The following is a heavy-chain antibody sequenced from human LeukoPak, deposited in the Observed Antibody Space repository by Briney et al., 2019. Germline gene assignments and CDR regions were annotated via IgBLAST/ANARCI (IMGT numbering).Heavy chain of an antibody. CDR2: IYSGGST. J-gene: IGHJ4*02. CDR3: ARVSSDSSGYFDY. D-gene: IGHD3-22*01. CDR1: GFTFSTYT. Sequence: PGGSLRLSCAASGFTFSTYTMNWVRQAPGKGLEWVSVIYSGGSTYYADSVKGRFTISRDNSKNTLYLQMNSLRAEDTAVYYCARVSSDSSGYFDYWGQGTLVTVSS. V-gene: IGHV3-53*01.